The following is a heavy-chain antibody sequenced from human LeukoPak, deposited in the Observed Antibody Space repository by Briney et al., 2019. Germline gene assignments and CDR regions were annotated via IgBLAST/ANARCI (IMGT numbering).Heavy chain of an antibody. CDR3: ARDPPYYDFWGGFDY. CDR2: ISYDGSNK. CDR1: GFTFSSYA. V-gene: IGHV3-30-3*01. J-gene: IGHJ4*02. Sequence: GGSLRLSCAASGFTFSSYAMHWVRQAPGKGLEWVAVISYDGSNKYYADSVKGRFTISRDNSKNTLYLQMNSLRAEDTAVYYCARDPPYYDFWGGFDYWGQGTLVTVSS. D-gene: IGHD3-3*01.